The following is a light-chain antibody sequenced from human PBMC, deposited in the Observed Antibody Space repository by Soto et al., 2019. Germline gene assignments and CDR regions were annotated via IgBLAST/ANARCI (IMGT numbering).Light chain of an antibody. Sequence: QTVVTQPPSMSGAPGQNITISCTGSSSNLGTNYDVHWYQRLPETAPKLLIYGNTNRPSGVPDRFSGSKSGTSASLAITGLQAEDEADYYCQSYDNFLRVIFGGGTKLTVL. CDR2: GNT. J-gene: IGLJ2*01. V-gene: IGLV1-40*01. CDR3: QSYDNFLRVI. CDR1: SSNLGTNYD.